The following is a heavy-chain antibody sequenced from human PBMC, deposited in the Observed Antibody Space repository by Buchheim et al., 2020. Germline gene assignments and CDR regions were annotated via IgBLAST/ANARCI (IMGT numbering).Heavy chain of an antibody. CDR2: ISTYNGNT. V-gene: IGHV1-18*01. D-gene: IGHD1-1*01. CDR1: GYTFTSYG. J-gene: IGHJ2*01. CDR3: ARRPEVHYWYFDL. Sequence: QLVESGAEVKKPGASVKVSCKASGYTFTSYGIGWVRQAPGQGLEWMGWISTYNGNTDYAQKFQGRVTMSTDKSTSTADMELRGLRSDDTAVYYCARRPEVHYWYFDLWGRGTL.